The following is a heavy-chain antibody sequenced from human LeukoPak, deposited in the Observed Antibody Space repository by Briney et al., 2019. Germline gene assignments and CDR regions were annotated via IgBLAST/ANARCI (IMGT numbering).Heavy chain of an antibody. J-gene: IGHJ4*02. CDR1: GFTVSNKY. D-gene: IGHD2-21*01. CDR3: AKGDGLFDY. V-gene: IGHV3-53*01. CDR2: IYSGGGT. Sequence: SGGSLRLSCAASGFTVSNKYMSWVRQAPGKGLEWVSVIYSGGGTFYADSVKGRFTISRHNSKNTLYLQMNSLRAEDTAVYYCAKGDGLFDYWGQGTLVTVSS.